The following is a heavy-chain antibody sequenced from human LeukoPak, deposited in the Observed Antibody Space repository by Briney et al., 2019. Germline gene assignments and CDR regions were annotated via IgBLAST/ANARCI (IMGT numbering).Heavy chain of an antibody. D-gene: IGHD6-13*01. CDR3: ARSQSSSLIDY. Sequence: GGSLRLSCAASGFSLSAYGVHWVRQAPGKGLEWVAVIWYDGTSKDYADSVKGRFTFSRGNSKNTLYLQMNSLTVEDTAVYYCARSQSSSLIDYWGQGTLVTVSS. J-gene: IGHJ4*02. CDR2: IWYDGTSK. V-gene: IGHV3-33*01. CDR1: GFSLSAYG.